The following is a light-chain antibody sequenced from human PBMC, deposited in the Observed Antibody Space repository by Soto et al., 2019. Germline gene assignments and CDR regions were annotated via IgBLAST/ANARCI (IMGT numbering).Light chain of an antibody. CDR1: SSDVGGYNY. J-gene: IGLJ2*01. CDR3: SSYTSSSTV. CDR2: EVS. V-gene: IGLV2-14*01. Sequence: QSVLTQPASVSGSPGQSITISCTGTSSDVGGYNYVSWYQQHPGKAPKLMIYEVSNRPSGVSNRFSGSKSGNTASLTIYGLQAEDEDDYYCSSYTSSSTVFGGGTQLTVL.